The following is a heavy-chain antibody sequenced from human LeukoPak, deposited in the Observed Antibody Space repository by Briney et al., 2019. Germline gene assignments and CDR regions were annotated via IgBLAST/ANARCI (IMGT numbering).Heavy chain of an antibody. Sequence: GASVKVSCKASGYTFTRYFIHRVRQAPGRGLEWMGTINPSGGSTGYAQKFQGRVTMTRDTSTSTVYMELSSLRSEDTAVYYCAREGGGGIDIEPSFDYWGQGTLVTVSS. CDR3: AREGGGGIDIEPSFDY. CDR2: INPSGGST. J-gene: IGHJ4*02. D-gene: IGHD2-15*01. CDR1: GYTFTRYF. V-gene: IGHV1-46*01.